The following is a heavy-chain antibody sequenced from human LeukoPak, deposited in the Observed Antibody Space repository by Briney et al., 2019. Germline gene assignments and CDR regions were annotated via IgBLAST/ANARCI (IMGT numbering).Heavy chain of an antibody. J-gene: IGHJ5*02. D-gene: IGHD5-12*01. CDR2: IYYSGST. CDR3: ARGGSGYDQNWFDP. Sequence: ASETLSLTCTVSGGSISSYYWSWIRQPPGKGLEWIGYIYYSGSTNYNPSLRSRVTISVDTSKNQFSLKLSSVTAADTAVYYCARGGSGYDQNWFDPWGQGTLVTVSS. CDR1: GGSISSYY. V-gene: IGHV4-59*01.